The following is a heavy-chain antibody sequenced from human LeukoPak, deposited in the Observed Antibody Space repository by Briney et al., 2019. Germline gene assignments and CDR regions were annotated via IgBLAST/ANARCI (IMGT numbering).Heavy chain of an antibody. CDR2: IYSGGST. CDR1: GFTVSSNY. V-gene: IGHV3-66*01. J-gene: IGHJ6*02. CDR3: ARCAGSSGYYYYYYGMDV. Sequence: GGSLRLSCAASGFTVSSNYMSWVRQAPGKGLEWVSVIYSGGSTYYADSVKGRFTISRDNSKNTLYLQMNSLRAEDTAVYYCARCAGSSGYYYYYYGMDVWGQGTTVTVSS. D-gene: IGHD3-22*01.